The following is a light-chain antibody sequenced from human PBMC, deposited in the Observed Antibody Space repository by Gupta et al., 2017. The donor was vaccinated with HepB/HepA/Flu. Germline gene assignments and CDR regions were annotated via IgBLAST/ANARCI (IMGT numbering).Light chain of an antibody. V-gene: IGKV1-16*02. J-gene: IGKJ1*01. CDR3: RHKNSYPRT. Sequence: DIQMTQSPSSLSAFVGDRVTITCRASQGISISLAWFQQKPGKAPKSLIYEASILQSGVPSKFSGSGYGTDFTLTISSLQPEDFATYYCRHKNSYPRTVGQGTKVEIK. CDR1: QGISIS. CDR2: EAS.